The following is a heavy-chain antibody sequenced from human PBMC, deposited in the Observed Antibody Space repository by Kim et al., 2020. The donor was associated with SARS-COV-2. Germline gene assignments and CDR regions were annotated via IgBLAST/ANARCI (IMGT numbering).Heavy chain of an antibody. V-gene: IGHV4-34*01. CDR3: ARDRQPYY. CDR1: GGSFSGYY. J-gene: IGHJ4*02. D-gene: IGHD1-1*01. CDR2: INHSGST. Sequence: SETLSLTCAVYGGSFSGYYWSWIRQPPGKGLEWIGEINHSGSTNYNPSLKSRVIISIDTSKNQFFLQLSSVTAADAAVYYCARDRQPYYWGQRTLVTVSS.